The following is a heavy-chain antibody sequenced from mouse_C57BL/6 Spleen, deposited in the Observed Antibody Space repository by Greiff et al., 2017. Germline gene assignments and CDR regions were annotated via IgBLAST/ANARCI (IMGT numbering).Heavy chain of an antibody. V-gene: IGHV3-6*01. CDR3: ASRGAMDY. Sequence: EVQLQESGPGLVKPSQSLSLTCSVTGYSITSGYYWNWIRQFPGNKLEWMGYISYDGSNNYNPSLKNRISITRDTSKNQFFLKLNSVTTEDTATYYCASRGAMDYWGQGTSVTVSS. J-gene: IGHJ4*01. CDR1: GYSITSGYY. CDR2: ISYDGSN.